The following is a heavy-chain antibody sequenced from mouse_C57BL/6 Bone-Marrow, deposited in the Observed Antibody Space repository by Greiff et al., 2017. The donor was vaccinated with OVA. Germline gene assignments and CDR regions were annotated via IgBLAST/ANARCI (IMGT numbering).Heavy chain of an antibody. J-gene: IGHJ1*03. CDR3: ARGGYGSSYGWYFDV. CDR2: IYPGSGST. V-gene: IGHV1-55*01. Sequence: QVQLQQPGAELVKPGASVKMSCKASGYTLTSYWITWVKQRPGQGLEWIGDIYPGSGSTNYNEKFKSKATLTVDTSSSTAYMQLSSLTSEDSAVYYCARGGYGSSYGWYFDVWGTGTTVTVAS. D-gene: IGHD1-1*01. CDR1: GYTLTSYW.